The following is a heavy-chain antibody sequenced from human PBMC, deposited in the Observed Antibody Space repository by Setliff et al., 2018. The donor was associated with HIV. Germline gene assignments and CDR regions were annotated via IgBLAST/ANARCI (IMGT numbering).Heavy chain of an antibody. V-gene: IGHV3-23*01. CDR3: AKSALLWFGTSNGFDS. CDR2: ISGHSVTT. Sequence: PGGSLRLSCAASGFTFSSFAVSWVRQAPGKGPEWVSSISGHSVTTYYADSVKGRFTVSRDNSRSTLYLQMNNLRAEDTAVYHCAKSALLWFGTSNGFDSWGQGTLVTVSS. J-gene: IGHJ5*01. CDR1: GFTFSSFA. D-gene: IGHD3-10*01.